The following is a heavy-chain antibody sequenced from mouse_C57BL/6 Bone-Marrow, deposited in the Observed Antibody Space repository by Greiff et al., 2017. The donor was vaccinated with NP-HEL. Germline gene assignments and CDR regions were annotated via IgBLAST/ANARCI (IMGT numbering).Heavy chain of an antibody. J-gene: IGHJ1*03. Sequence: SGAELVRPGASVTLSCKASGYTFTDYEMHWVKQTPVHGLEWIGAIDPETGGTAYNQKFKGKAILTADKSSSTAYMELRSLTSEDSAVYYCTRGDDGNHWYFDVWGTGTTVTVSS. CDR1: GYTFTDYE. CDR2: IDPETGGT. D-gene: IGHD2-1*01. CDR3: TRGDDGNHWYFDV. V-gene: IGHV1-15*01.